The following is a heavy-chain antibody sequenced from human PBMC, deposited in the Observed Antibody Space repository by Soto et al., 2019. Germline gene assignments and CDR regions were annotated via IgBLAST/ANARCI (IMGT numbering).Heavy chain of an antibody. J-gene: IGHJ4*02. D-gene: IGHD1-26*01. Sequence: ILSLTCAVYGGSFSGYYWSWIRQPPGKGLEWIGEINHSGSTNYNPSLKSRVTISVDTSKNQFSLKLSSVTAADTAVYYCARARLSGSYHYWGQGTLVTVS. CDR3: ARARLSGSYHY. CDR2: INHSGST. CDR1: GGSFSGYY. V-gene: IGHV4-34*01.